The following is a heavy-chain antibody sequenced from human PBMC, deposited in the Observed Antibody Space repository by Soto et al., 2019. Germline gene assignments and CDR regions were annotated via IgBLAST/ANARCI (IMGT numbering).Heavy chain of an antibody. CDR2: IYDRGST. CDR1: GGSIGSSSYY. V-gene: IGHV4-39*01. J-gene: IGHJ4*02. Sequence: PSETLSLTCTVSGGSIGSSSYYWGWIRQPPGKGLEWIGSIYDRGSTYSNPSPKSRLTTSLDTSKNQFSLKLTSVTAADTAVYYCARHGYTSGRTYFDYWGQGTLVTVSS. D-gene: IGHD6-19*01. CDR3: ARHGYTSGRTYFDY.